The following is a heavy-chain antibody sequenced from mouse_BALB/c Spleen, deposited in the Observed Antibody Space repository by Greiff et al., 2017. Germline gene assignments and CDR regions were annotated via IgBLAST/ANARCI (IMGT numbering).Heavy chain of an antibody. D-gene: IGHD3-2*01. J-gene: IGHJ2*01. V-gene: IGHV1-7*01. CDR3: ARGKTARATFDY. CDR1: GYTFTSYW. CDR2: INPSTGYT. Sequence: QVQLKESGAELAKPGASVKMSCKASGYTFTSYWMHWVKQRPGQGLEWIGYINPSTGYTEYNQKFKDKATLTADKSSSTAYMQLSSLTSEDSAVYYCARGKTARATFDYWGQGTTLTVSS.